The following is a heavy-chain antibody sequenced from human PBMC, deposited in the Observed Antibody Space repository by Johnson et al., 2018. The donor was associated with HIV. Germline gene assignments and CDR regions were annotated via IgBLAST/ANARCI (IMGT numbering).Heavy chain of an antibody. J-gene: IGHJ3*02. CDR3: ARDRGAFDI. CDR2: SGSGGST. Sequence: VQLVESGGGLIQPGGSLRLSCAASGFTVSSNYMSWVRQAPGKGLEWVSGISGSGGSTYYAASVKGRFTISSDNSKNTLYLQMNSLRAEDTAVYYCARDRGAFDIWGQGTMVTVSS. CDR1: GFTVSSNY. V-gene: IGHV3-66*03.